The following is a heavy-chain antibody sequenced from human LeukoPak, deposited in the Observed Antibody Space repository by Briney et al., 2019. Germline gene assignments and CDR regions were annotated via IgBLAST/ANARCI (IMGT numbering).Heavy chain of an antibody. V-gene: IGHV4-59*01. CDR3: ARLSGYSSGHYYSDY. CDR1: AGSISSDY. D-gene: IGHD3-22*01. CDR2: IYYRGST. Sequence: PSETLSLTCTVSAGSISSDYWSWIRQPPGKGLEWIGYIYYRGSTNYNPSLKSRVTISVDTSKNQFSLKLSSVPAADTAVYYCARLSGYSSGHYYSDYWGQGTLVTVSS. J-gene: IGHJ4*02.